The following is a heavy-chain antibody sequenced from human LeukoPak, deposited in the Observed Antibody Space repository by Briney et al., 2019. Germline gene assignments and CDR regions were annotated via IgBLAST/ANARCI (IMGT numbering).Heavy chain of an antibody. CDR2: ISYDGSNK. D-gene: IGHD2-15*01. CDR1: GFTFSSYG. J-gene: IGHJ1*01. V-gene: IGHV3-30*18. CDR3: AKGVVARAYFQH. Sequence: GGSLRLSCAASGFTFSSYGMHWVRQAPGKGLEWVAVISYDGSNKHYADSVKGRFTISRDNSKNALYLQMNSLRAEDTAVYYCAKGVVARAYFQHWGQGTLVTVSS.